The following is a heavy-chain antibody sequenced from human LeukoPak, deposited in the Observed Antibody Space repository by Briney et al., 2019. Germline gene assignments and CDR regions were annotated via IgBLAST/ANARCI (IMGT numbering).Heavy chain of an antibody. V-gene: IGHV4-4*07. CDR1: GGSISSYF. Sequence: SETLSLTCGVSGGSISSYFLSWIRQPAGKGLEWIGRIHSGTTTYNPSLKSRVTMSLDTSKNQVSLTLRSVTAADTALYYCTRDSGTTGEVKFDPWGQGTLVTVSS. CDR2: IHSGTT. J-gene: IGHJ5*02. CDR3: TRDSGTTGEVKFDP. D-gene: IGHD4-17*01.